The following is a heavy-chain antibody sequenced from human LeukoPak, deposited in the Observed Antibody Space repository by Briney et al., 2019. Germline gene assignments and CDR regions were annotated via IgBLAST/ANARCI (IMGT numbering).Heavy chain of an antibody. CDR3: AKDYYDSSGYHGSAGYFDY. J-gene: IGHJ4*02. D-gene: IGHD3-22*01. V-gene: IGHV3-33*06. Sequence: GGSLRLSCTASGFSINSYGMHWVRQAPGKGLERVAVIWYDGSNENYADSVKGRFTISRDNSKNTLYLQMNSLRAEDTAVYYCAKDYYDSSGYHGSAGYFDYWGQGALVTVSS. CDR1: GFSINSYG. CDR2: IWYDGSNE.